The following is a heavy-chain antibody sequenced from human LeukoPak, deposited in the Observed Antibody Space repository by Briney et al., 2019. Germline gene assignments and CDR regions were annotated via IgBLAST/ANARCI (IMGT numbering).Heavy chain of an antibody. Sequence: ETLSLTCTVSGGSFSTYFWNWIRQPPGKGLEWVSAISGSGGSTYYADSVKGRFTISRDNSKNTLYLQMNSLRAEDTAVYYCAQSYYFDYWGQGTLVTVSS. CDR2: ISGSGGST. CDR1: GGSFSTYF. J-gene: IGHJ4*02. V-gene: IGHV3-23*01. D-gene: IGHD1-26*01. CDR3: AQSYYFDY.